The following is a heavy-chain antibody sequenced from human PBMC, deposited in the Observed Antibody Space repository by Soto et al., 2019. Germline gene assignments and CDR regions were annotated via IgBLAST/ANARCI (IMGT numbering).Heavy chain of an antibody. D-gene: IGHD3-16*01. CDR1: GFTFSLFA. CDR2: VWHDGNNK. Sequence: GGSLRLSCAASGFTFSLFAMHWVRQAPGKGLEWVAVVWHDGNNKYYADSVKGRFTISRDNSMNTLYLQMNSLRAEDTALYYCARDTRSDGYQIWGFDSWGQGTQVTVSS. V-gene: IGHV3-33*01. CDR3: ARDTRSDGYQIWGFDS. J-gene: IGHJ4*02.